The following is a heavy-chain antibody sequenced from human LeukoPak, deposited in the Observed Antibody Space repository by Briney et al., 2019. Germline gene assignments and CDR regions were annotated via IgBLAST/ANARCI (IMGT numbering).Heavy chain of an antibody. CDR1: GYTFTGYY. J-gene: IGHJ5*02. D-gene: IGHD3-10*01. Sequence: ASVKVSCKASGYTFTGYYMHWVRQAPGQGLEWMGWINPNSGGTNYAQKFQGRVTMTRDTSISTAYMELSRLRSDDTAVYYCARDLQDTLLWFGELHWCDPWGQGTLVTVSS. CDR2: INPNSGGT. CDR3: ARDLQDTLLWFGELHWCDP. V-gene: IGHV1-2*02.